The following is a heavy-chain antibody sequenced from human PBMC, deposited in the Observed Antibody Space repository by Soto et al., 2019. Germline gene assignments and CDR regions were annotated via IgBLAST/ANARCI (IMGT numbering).Heavy chain of an antibody. V-gene: IGHV1-46*01. J-gene: IGHJ4*02. CDR1: GYTFTHYY. CDR3: ATSVNSAMAFDY. CDR2: INPNGGSS. Sequence: QVQLVQSGAEVKKPGASVKVSCKASGYTFTHYYIHWVRQAPGQGLEWMGIINPNGGSSTYAQKFRAGFTMTRDTSTSTVYMELSSLRSEDSAVYYCATSVNSAMAFDYWGQGTLVTVSS. D-gene: IGHD5-18*01.